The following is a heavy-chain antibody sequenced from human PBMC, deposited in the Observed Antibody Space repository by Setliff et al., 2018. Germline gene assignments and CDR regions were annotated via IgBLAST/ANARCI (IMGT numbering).Heavy chain of an antibody. J-gene: IGHJ4*02. CDR2: IYYSGST. V-gene: IGHV4-39*02. Sequence: SETLSLTCTVSGGSISSSSYYWGWIRQPPGKGLEWIGSIYYSGSTYYNPSLKSRVTISFNTSKNQFSLKLSSVTAADTAVYYCARGSYYDSSGYSPDFFDYWGQGTLVTVSS. D-gene: IGHD3-22*01. CDR3: ARGSYYDSSGYSPDFFDY. CDR1: GGSISSSSYY.